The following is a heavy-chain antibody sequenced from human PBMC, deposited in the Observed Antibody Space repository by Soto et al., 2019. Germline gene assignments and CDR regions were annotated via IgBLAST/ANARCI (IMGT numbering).Heavy chain of an antibody. J-gene: IGHJ4*02. V-gene: IGHV1-3*04. CDR2: INTGNGDT. D-gene: IGHD5-12*01. CDR1: GINYNTYA. Sequence: QVQLVQSGAEMKKPGASVKVSCKTSGINYNTYAIHWVRQAPGQGLEWMGWINTGNGDTRYSQNFQGRVTLTRDTSASTVYMDLDSLTSEDTGLYFCARAISGYVTWGQGTLVTVSS. CDR3: ARAISGYVT.